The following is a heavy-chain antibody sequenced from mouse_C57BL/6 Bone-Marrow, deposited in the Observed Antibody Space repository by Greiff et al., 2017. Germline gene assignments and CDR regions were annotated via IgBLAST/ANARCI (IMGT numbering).Heavy chain of an antibody. J-gene: IGHJ3*01. D-gene: IGHD2-1*01. Sequence: EVTLVESGGDLVKPGGSLKLSCAASGFTFSSYGMSWVRQTPDKRLEWVATISSGGSYTYYPDSVKGRFSISRENDKNTLYLQMSSLRSEDTAMYYCGRDGNPFAYWGQGTLVTVSA. CDR3: GRDGNPFAY. CDR2: ISSGGSYT. CDR1: GFTFSSYG. V-gene: IGHV5-6*01.